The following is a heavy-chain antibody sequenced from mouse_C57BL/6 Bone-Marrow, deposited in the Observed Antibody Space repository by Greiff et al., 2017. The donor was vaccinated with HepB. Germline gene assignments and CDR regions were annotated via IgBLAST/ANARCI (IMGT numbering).Heavy chain of an antibody. J-gene: IGHJ4*01. V-gene: IGHV5-9*01. CDR1: GFTFSSYT. CDR2: ISGGGGNT. D-gene: IGHD4-1*01. Sequence: EVMLVESGEGLVKPGGSLKLSCAASGFTFSSYTMSWVRQTPEKRLEWVATISGGGGNTYYPDSVKGRFTISRDNAKNTLYLQMSSLRSEDTALYYCARTGIYWGQGTSVTVSS. CDR3: ARTGIY.